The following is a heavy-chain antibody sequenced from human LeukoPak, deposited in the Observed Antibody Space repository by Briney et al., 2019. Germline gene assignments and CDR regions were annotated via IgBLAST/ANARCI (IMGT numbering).Heavy chain of an antibody. CDR3: ARQTSAIWFGEFDNWFDP. J-gene: IGHJ5*02. Sequence: PSETLSLTCTVSGGSISSYYWSWIRQPPGKGLEWIGYIYYSGSTNYNPSLKSRVTISVDTSKNQFSLKLSSVTAAVTAVYYCARQTSAIWFGEFDNWFDPWGQGTLVTVSS. CDR2: IYYSGST. D-gene: IGHD3-10*01. V-gene: IGHV4-59*08. CDR1: GGSISSYY.